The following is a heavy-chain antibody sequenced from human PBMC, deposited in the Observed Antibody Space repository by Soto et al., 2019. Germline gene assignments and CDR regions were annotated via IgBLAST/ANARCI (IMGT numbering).Heavy chain of an antibody. Sequence: SQTLSLTCAISGDSVSSNSAAWNWIRQSPSRGLEWLGRTYYRPKWYNDYAVSVKSRITINPDTSKNQFSLQLNSVTPEDTAVYYCARVTRSGDYDFWSGYSYYYMDVWGKGTTVTVSS. V-gene: IGHV6-1*01. D-gene: IGHD3-3*01. CDR2: TYYRPKWYN. J-gene: IGHJ6*03. CDR3: ARVTRSGDYDFWSGYSYYYMDV. CDR1: GDSVSSNSAA.